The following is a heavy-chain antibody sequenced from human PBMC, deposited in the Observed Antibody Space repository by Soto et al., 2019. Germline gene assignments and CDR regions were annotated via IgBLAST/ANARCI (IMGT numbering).Heavy chain of an antibody. Sequence: ASVKVSCKASGGTFSSYAISWVRQAPGQGLEWMGGIIPIFGTANYAQKFQGRVTITADESTSTAYMELSSLRSEDTAVYYCATTCYDCSKLRPGYYYLYMDVWGKGTTVTVSS. J-gene: IGHJ6*03. CDR3: ATTCYDCSKLRPGYYYLYMDV. D-gene: IGHD2-2*01. CDR2: IIPIFGTA. CDR1: GGTFSSYA. V-gene: IGHV1-69*13.